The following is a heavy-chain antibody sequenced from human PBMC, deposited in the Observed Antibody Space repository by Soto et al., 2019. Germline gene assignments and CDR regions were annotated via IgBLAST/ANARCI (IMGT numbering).Heavy chain of an antibody. V-gene: IGHV4-30-4*01. CDR1: GGSISSGDYY. D-gene: IGHD6-19*01. CDR3: AHYSSGRAFDI. Sequence: QVQLQESGPGLVKPSQTLSLTCTVSGGSISSGDYYWSWIRQPPGKGLEWIGYIYYSGSTYYNPSRKSRVTISVDTSKNPFSLKLSSVTVPEPAGYSRAHYSSGRAFDIWGQGTMVTVSS. CDR2: IYYSGST. J-gene: IGHJ3*02.